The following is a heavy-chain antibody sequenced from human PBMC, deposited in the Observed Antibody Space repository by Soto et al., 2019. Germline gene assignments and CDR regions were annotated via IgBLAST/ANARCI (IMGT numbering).Heavy chain of an antibody. Sequence: GASVKVSCKASGYTFTSYGISWVRQAPGQGLEWMGWISAYNGNTNYAQKLQGRVTMTTDTSTSTAYMELSSLRSEDTAVYYCVLVLLLPRSIAVAGTDYWGQGTLVTVSS. D-gene: IGHD6-19*01. CDR1: GYTFTSYG. J-gene: IGHJ4*02. CDR3: VLVLLLPRSIAVAGTDY. CDR2: ISAYNGNT. V-gene: IGHV1-18*01.